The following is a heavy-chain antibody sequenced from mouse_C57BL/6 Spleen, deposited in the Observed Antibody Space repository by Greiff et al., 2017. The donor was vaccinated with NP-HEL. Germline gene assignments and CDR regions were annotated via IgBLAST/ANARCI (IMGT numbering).Heavy chain of an antibody. CDR1: GYAFSSSW. D-gene: IGHD1-1*01. V-gene: IGHV1-82*01. Sequence: QVQLQQSGPELVKPGASVKLSCKASGYAFSSSWMNWVKQRPGQGLEWIGRIYPGAGDTNYNGKFKGKATLTADKSSSTAYMQLSSLTSEDSAVYSCARRGYGSSPLDDWGQGTTLTVSS. J-gene: IGHJ2*01. CDR3: ARRGYGSSPLDD. CDR2: IYPGAGDT.